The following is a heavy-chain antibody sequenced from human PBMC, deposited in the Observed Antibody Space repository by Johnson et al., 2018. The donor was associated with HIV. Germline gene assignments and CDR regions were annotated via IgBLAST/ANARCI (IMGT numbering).Heavy chain of an antibody. CDR2: ISSSGSTI. Sequence: QVQLVESGGGLVKPGGSLRLSCAASGFTFSDYYMSWIRQAPGKGLEWISYISSSGSTIYYADSVKGRFTISRDNAKNSLYLQMNRLSAEDTAVYYCAKDVGNFWPDAFDIWGQGTMVTVSS. J-gene: IGHJ3*02. CDR1: GFTFSDYY. V-gene: IGHV3-11*04. CDR3: AKDVGNFWPDAFDI. D-gene: IGHD1-26*01.